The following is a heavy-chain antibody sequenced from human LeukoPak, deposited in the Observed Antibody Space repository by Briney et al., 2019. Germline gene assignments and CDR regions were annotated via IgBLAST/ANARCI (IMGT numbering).Heavy chain of an antibody. CDR3: AREHWEYYFAY. CDR2: IYSGGST. D-gene: IGHD1-26*01. V-gene: IGHV3-53*04. Sequence: GGSLRLSCAASGFTVSSNYMSWVRQAPGKGLEGVSVIYSGGSTYYADSVKGRFTISRHNSKNTLYLQMNSLRAEDTAVYYCAREHWEYYFAYWGQGTLVTVSS. CDR1: GFTVSSNY. J-gene: IGHJ4*02.